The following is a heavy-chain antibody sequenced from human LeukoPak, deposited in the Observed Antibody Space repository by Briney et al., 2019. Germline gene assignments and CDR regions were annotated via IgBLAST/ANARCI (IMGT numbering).Heavy chain of an antibody. V-gene: IGHV3-53*01. CDR1: GFTVSSNY. J-gene: IGHJ6*03. CDR2: IYSGGST. CDR3: ARVGAEYYYYYMDV. D-gene: IGHD3-16*01. Sequence: TGGSLRLSCAVSGFTVSSNYMTWVRQAPGKGLELVSVIYSGGSTYYADSVKGRFIISRDNSKNTLYLQMNSLRAEDTAVYYCARVGAEYYYYYMDVWGKGTTVTVSS.